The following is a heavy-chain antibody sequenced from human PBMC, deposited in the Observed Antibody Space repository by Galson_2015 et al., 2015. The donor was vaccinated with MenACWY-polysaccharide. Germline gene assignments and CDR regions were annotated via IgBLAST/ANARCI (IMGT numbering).Heavy chain of an antibody. D-gene: IGHD3-3*01. CDR1: GGSFRDSY. V-gene: IGHV4-34*01. Sequence: TLSLTCAVHGGSFRDSYSTWIRQAPGMRPEWIGEVNHSGNTNYTPSLKSRVTISVDTSKNQFSLKLTSVTVADTAVYYCARGDFWSGSPWDFWGQGTLVTVSS. CDR3: ARGDFWSGSPWDF. J-gene: IGHJ4*02. CDR2: VNHSGNT.